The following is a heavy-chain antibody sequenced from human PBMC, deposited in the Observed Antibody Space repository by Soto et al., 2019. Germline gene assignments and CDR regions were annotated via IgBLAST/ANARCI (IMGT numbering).Heavy chain of an antibody. CDR3: ARMEYSGYDYPRGFDY. D-gene: IGHD5-12*01. Sequence: GSGPTLVNPTQTLTLTCTFSGFSLSTSGKCVSWIRQPPGKALEWLARIDWDDDKYYSTSLKTRLTISKDTSKNQVVLTMTNMDPVDTATFYCARMEYSGYDYPRGFDYWGQGTLVTVS. J-gene: IGHJ4*02. V-gene: IGHV2-70*11. CDR2: IDWDDDK. CDR1: GFSLSTSGKC.